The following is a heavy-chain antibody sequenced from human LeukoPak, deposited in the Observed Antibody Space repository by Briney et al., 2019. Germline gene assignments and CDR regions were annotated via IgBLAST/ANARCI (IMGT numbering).Heavy chain of an antibody. V-gene: IGHV1-18*01. CDR2: ISAYNGNT. Sequence: GASVKVSCKASGYTFTSYGISWVRQAPGQGLEWMGWISAYNGNTNYAQKLQGRVTMTTDTSTSTAYMELRSLRSDDTAVYYCARDPASSSWILTHYYYGMDVWGQGTTVTVSS. CDR3: ARDPASSSWILTHYYYGMDV. D-gene: IGHD6-13*01. J-gene: IGHJ6*02. CDR1: GYTFTSYG.